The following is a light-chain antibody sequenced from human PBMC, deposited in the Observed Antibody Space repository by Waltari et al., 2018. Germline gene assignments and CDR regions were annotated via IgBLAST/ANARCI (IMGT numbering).Light chain of an antibody. CDR3: QQYNNWPPI. CDR1: QSVSNN. Sequence: EIVLTQSPATLSVSSGDRATLSSRASQSVSNNLAWYQQKPGQSPRPLIPDASTRATGIPARFSGSGSGTEFSLTISSLQSEDFAVYYCQQYNNWPPIFGPGTKVDIK. J-gene: IGKJ3*01. V-gene: IGKV3-15*01. CDR2: DAS.